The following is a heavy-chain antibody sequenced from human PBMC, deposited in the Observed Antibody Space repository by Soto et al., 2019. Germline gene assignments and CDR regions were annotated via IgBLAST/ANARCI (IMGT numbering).Heavy chain of an antibody. CDR3: ARESVSCSGGRCHGLGFDP. Sequence: EVQLVESGGGLVQPGGSLRLSCAASGFTFGTYSMNWVRQAPGKGLEWVASISSSRSGIYYADSVKGRFTISRDNAKNSLYLQMNSLRDEDTAVYYCARESVSCSGGRCHGLGFDPWGQGTLVTVSS. CDR1: GFTFGTYS. CDR2: ISSSRSGI. V-gene: IGHV3-48*02. D-gene: IGHD2-15*01. J-gene: IGHJ5*02.